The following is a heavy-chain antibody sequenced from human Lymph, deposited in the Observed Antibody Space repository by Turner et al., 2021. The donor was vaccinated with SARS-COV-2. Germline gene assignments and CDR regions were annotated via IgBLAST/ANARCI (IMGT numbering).Heavy chain of an antibody. J-gene: IGHJ6*02. D-gene: IGHD2-15*01. V-gene: IGHV3-48*02. Sequence: EVQLVESGGGLVQPVGSLRLSCAASGFTFSSYSMNWVRQAPGKGLEWVSYISISSRTIYYADSVKGRFTISRDNAKNSLYLQMNSLRDEDTAVYYCARDRGGYGAYYYGMDVWGQGTTVTVSS. CDR2: ISISSRTI. CDR3: ARDRGGYGAYYYGMDV. CDR1: GFTFSSYS.